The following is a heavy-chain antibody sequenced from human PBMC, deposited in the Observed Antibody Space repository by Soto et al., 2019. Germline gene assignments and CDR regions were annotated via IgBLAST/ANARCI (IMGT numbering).Heavy chain of an antibody. J-gene: IGHJ5*02. Sequence: QVQLQESGPGLVKPSQTLSLTCTVSGGSISSGGYYWSWLRQHPGKGLEWIGYIYYSGSTYYNPSLTCRVTISVDTSKNQFSLKLSSVTAADTAVYYCARAAHYSSPFRWFDPWGQGTLVTVSS. CDR3: ARAAHYSSPFRWFDP. D-gene: IGHD6-13*01. CDR2: IYYSGST. V-gene: IGHV4-31*03. CDR1: GGSISSGGYY.